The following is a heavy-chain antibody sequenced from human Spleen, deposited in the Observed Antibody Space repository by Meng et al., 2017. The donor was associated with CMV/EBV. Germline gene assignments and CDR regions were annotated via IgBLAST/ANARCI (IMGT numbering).Heavy chain of an antibody. CDR3: ASWGSITIFVVVTVFYY. V-gene: IGHV4-34*01. J-gene: IGHJ4*02. CDR2: INHSGST. D-gene: IGHD3-3*01. CDR1: GSVSGSY. Sequence: GSVSGSYWSWIRQPPGKGLEWIGEINHSGSTNYNPSLKSRVTISVDTSTNQFSLQLSSVPAADTAVYSCASWGSITIFVVVTVFYYSGQGTLVTVSS.